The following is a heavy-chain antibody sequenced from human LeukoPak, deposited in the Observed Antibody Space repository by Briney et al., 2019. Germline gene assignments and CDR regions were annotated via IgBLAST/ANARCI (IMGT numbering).Heavy chain of an antibody. V-gene: IGHV3-11*01. J-gene: IGHJ6*02. CDR1: GFTFSDYY. CDR2: ISSSGSTI. CDR3: ARDARAGTEYYGMDV. Sequence: RGSLRLSCAASGFTFSDYYMSWIRQAPGKGLEWVSYISSSGSTIYYADSVKGRFTISRDNAKNSLYLQMNSLRAEDTAVYYCARDARAGTEYYGMDVWGQGTTVTVSS. D-gene: IGHD6-13*01.